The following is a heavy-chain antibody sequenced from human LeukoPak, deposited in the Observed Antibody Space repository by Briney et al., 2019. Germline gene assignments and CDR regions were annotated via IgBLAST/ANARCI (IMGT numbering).Heavy chain of an antibody. V-gene: IGHV4-4*02. CDR2: IYHSGST. CDR3: ARGRYCSGGSCYIFDY. Sequence: SGTLTLTCAVSGGSISSSNWWSWVRQPPGKGLEWIGEIYHSGSTYYNPSLKSRVTISVDRSKNQFSLKLSSVTAADTAVYYCARGRYCSGGSCYIFDYWGQGTLVTVSS. D-gene: IGHD2-15*01. J-gene: IGHJ4*02. CDR1: GGSISSSNW.